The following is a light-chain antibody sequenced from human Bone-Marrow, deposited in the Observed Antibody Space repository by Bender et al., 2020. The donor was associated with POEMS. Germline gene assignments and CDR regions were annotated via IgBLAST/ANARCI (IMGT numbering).Light chain of an antibody. V-gene: IGLV3-25*03. Sequence: ARITCSGDALPNQYAYWYQQKPGQAPLLVIYKDTERPSGIPERFSGSSSGTTVTLTISGVQAEDEADYYCQSADSSVNQNVFGTGTKVTVL. CDR1: ALPNQY. CDR2: KDT. J-gene: IGLJ1*01. CDR3: QSADSSVNQNV.